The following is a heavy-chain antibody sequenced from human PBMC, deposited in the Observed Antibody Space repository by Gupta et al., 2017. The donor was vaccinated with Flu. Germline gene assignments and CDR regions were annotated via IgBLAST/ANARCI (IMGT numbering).Heavy chain of an antibody. Sequence: EVQLVESGGGLVQPGGSLRLSCSASGFTFSSYAMHWVRQAPGKGLEYVSAISSNGGSTYYADAVKGRFTISRDNSKNTLYLQMSSLRAEDTAVYYCVTGDGDYADGMDVWGQGTTVTVSS. CDR2: ISSNGGST. V-gene: IGHV3-64D*06. J-gene: IGHJ6*02. D-gene: IGHD4-17*01. CDR3: VTGDGDYADGMDV. CDR1: GFTFSSYA.